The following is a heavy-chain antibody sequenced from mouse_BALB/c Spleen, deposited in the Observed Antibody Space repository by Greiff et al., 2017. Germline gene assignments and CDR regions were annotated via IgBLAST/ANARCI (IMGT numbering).Heavy chain of an antibody. Sequence: EVKLMESGPGLVKPSQSLSLTCTVTGYSITSDYAWNWIRQFPGNKLEWMGYISYSGSTSYNPSLKSRISITRDTSKNQFFLQLNSVTTEDTATYYCARGDMGLRRRGWYFDVWGAGTTVTVSS. CDR1: GYSITSDYA. V-gene: IGHV3-2*02. J-gene: IGHJ1*01. CDR2: ISYSGST. CDR3: ARGDMGLRRRGWYFDV. D-gene: IGHD2-4*01.